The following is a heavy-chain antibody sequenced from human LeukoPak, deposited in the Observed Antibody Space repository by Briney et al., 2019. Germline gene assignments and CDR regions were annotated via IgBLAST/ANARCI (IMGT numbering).Heavy chain of an antibody. V-gene: IGHV4-61*02. CDR3: ARGAIFGVLYYYYMDV. CDR1: GGSISSGDYY. CDR2: IYTSGST. J-gene: IGHJ6*03. D-gene: IGHD3-3*01. Sequence: SETLSLTCTVSGGSISSGDYYWSWIRQPAGKGLEWIGRIYTSGSTNYNPSLKSRVTMSVDTSKNQFSLKLSSVTAADTAVYYCARGAIFGVLYYYYMDVWGKGTTVTVSS.